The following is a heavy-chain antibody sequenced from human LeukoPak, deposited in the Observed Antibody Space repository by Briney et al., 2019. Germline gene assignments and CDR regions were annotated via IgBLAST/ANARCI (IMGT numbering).Heavy chain of an antibody. CDR1: GFTFSSYA. J-gene: IGHJ4*02. CDR3: AKDKVATIRYFDY. V-gene: IGHV3-23*01. CDR2: ISGSGGST. Sequence: GGSLRLSCAASGFTFSSYAMSWVRQAPGKGLERVSAISGSGGSTYYADSVKGRFTISRDNSKNTLYLQMNSLRAEDTAVYYCAKDKVATIRYFDYWGQGTLVTVSS. D-gene: IGHD5-24*01.